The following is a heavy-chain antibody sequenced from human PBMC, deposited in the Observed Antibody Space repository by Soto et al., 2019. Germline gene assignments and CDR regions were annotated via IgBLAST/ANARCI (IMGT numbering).Heavy chain of an antibody. D-gene: IGHD6-19*01. CDR2: ISYDGSNK. Sequence: QVQLAESGGGVVQPGRSLRLSCAAAGFTFSSYGMHWVRQAPGKGLEWVAVISYDGSNKYYADSVKGRFTISRDNSKNTLYLQMNSLRAEDTAVYYCAKEPSSGWYWAINWFDPWGQGTLVTVSS. J-gene: IGHJ5*02. V-gene: IGHV3-30*18. CDR1: GFTFSSYG. CDR3: AKEPSSGWYWAINWFDP.